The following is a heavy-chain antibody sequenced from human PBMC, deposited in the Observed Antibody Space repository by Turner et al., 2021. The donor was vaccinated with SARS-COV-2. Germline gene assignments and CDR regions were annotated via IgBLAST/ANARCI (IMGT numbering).Heavy chain of an antibody. CDR2: ISGSGGST. V-gene: IGHV3-23*01. Sequence: EVQLLESGGGLVQPGGSLRLSWAASGFLFSSYAMSWVRQAPGKGLEWVSSISGSGGSTYYADAEKGRFTISRDNSKNTLYLQMNSLRAEDTAVYYCAKDSGTSTRWFGELLYQEFDYWGQGTLVTVSS. CDR1: GFLFSSYA. D-gene: IGHD3-10*01. J-gene: IGHJ4*02. CDR3: AKDSGTSTRWFGELLYQEFDY.